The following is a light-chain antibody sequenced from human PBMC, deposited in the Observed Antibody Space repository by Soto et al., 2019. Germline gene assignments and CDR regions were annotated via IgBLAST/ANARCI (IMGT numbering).Light chain of an antibody. Sequence: EIVMTQSPATLSVSPGERATLSCRASQSVSSNLAWYQQKPGQAPRLLIYGASTRATGIPARFSGSGSGTEFTLTISSLQSEDFAVYYCQQYNNRRTFGQGTKVE. CDR3: QQYNNRRT. CDR2: GAS. J-gene: IGKJ1*01. CDR1: QSVSSN. V-gene: IGKV3-15*01.